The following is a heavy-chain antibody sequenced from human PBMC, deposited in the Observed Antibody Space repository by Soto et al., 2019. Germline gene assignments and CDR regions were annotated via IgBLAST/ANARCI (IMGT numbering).Heavy chain of an antibody. CDR2: IYYSGST. CDR1: GGSISSGDYY. CDR3: AREIRTVTTWDSYYYYGMDV. Sequence: TSETLSLTCTVSGGSISSGDYYWSWIRQPPGKGLEWIGYIYYSGSTYYNPSLKSRVTISVDTSKNQFSPKLSSVTAADTAVYYCAREIRTVTTWDSYYYYGMDVWGQGTTVTVCS. D-gene: IGHD4-17*01. V-gene: IGHV4-30-4*01. J-gene: IGHJ6*02.